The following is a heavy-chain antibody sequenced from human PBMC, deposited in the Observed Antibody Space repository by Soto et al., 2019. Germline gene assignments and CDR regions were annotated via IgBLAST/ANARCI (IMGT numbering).Heavy chain of an antibody. CDR3: TTDSGEGHYYDSSRPYYYYGMDV. Sequence: VPLRVSCAVAEFTIGDVGGHRISKNKRKGQEWVGRIKSKTDGGTTDYAAPVKGRITISRDDSKNTLYLQMNSLKTEDTAVYYCTTDSGEGHYYDSSRPYYYYGMDVWVKGTWSPSPQ. CDR2: IKSKTDGGTT. CDR1: EFTIGDVG. D-gene: IGHD3-22*01. V-gene: IGHV3-15*07. J-gene: IGHJ6*04.